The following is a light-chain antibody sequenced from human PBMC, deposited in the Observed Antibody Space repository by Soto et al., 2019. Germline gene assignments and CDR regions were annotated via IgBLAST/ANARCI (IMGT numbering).Light chain of an antibody. V-gene: IGKV3-20*01. J-gene: IGKJ2*01. Sequence: ETVLTQSPGTVSLYPGERATLSCTTSQSVRSNYLAWYQQKPGQAPRLVVYGVFNRATGIPDRFSGSGSGTDFTLTISGLEPEDSAVYYCQHYDGSPLTFGQGTKLEI. CDR3: QHYDGSPLT. CDR1: QSVRSNY. CDR2: GVF.